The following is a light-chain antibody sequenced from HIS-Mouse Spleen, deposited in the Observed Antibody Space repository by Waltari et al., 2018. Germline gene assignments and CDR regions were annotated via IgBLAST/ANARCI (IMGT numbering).Light chain of an antibody. V-gene: IGLV3-10*01. CDR3: YSTDSSGNHRV. CDR1: ALPKKY. Sequence: SYELTQPPSVPVSPGQTARITCSGDALPKKYAYWYQQKSGQAPGLVDYDDSKRPSGIPERFSGSSSGTMATLTISGAQVEDEADYYCYSTDSSGNHRVFGGGTKLTVL. J-gene: IGLJ2*01. CDR2: DDS.